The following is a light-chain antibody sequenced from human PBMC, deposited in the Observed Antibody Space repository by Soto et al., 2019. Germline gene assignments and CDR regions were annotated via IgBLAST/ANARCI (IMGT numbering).Light chain of an antibody. J-gene: IGLJ1*01. CDR3: CSYAGSSTLLYV. V-gene: IGLV2-23*03. CDR2: EGS. Sequence: QSVLTQPASVSGSPGQSITISCTETSSDVGSYNLVSWYQQHPGKAPKLMIYEGSKRPSGVSNRFSGSKSGNTASLTISGLQAEDEADYYCCSYAGSSTLLYVFGTGTKLTV. CDR1: SSDVGSYNL.